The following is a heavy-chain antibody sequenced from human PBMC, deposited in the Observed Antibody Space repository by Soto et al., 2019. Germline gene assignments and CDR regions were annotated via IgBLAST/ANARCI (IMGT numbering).Heavy chain of an antibody. J-gene: IGHJ5*02. Sequence: ASVKVSCKASGYTFTSYGISWVRQAPGQGLEWMGWISAYNGNTNYAQKLQGRVTMTTDTSTSTAYMELRSLRSDDTAVYYCARDRIIAAAGTERDFDPWGQGTLVTVS. CDR2: ISAYNGNT. CDR3: ARDRIIAAAGTERDFDP. V-gene: IGHV1-18*04. CDR1: GYTFTSYG. D-gene: IGHD6-13*01.